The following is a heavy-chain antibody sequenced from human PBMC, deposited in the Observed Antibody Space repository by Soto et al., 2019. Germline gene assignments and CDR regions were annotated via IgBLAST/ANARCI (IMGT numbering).Heavy chain of an antibody. Sequence: PGGSLRLSCAASGLTFSNYPMTWVRQAPGKGLEWISSITGSGYNTYYADSVKGRFTISRDNSKNTLYLQMNSLRADDTAVYYCAKLGPAAGTTYWGQGTLVTVSS. CDR1: GLTFSNYP. D-gene: IGHD6-13*01. CDR3: AKLGPAAGTTY. V-gene: IGHV3-23*01. J-gene: IGHJ4*02. CDR2: ITGSGYNT.